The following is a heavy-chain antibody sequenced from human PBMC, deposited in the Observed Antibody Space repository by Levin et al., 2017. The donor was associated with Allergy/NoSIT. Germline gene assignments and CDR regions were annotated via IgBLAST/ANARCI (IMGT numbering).Heavy chain of an antibody. J-gene: IGHJ6*02. V-gene: IGHV3-11*01. CDR3: ARQSVLGGVMDV. D-gene: IGHD1-26*01. CDR1: GFTFSDHY. CDR2: ISRDGSNI. Sequence: RAGGSLRLSCGAFGFTFSDHYMSWIRQAPGKGPEWIAYISRDGSNIHYGGSLKGRFIISRDNAKSSLYLQMSSLRVEDTAVYYCARQSVLGGVMDVWGQGTTVIVSS.